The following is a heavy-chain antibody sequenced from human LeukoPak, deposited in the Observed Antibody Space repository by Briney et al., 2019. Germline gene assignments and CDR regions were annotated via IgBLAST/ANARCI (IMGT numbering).Heavy chain of an antibody. J-gene: IGHJ4*02. D-gene: IGHD1-26*01. Sequence: QKFRGRVTMTTDTSTSIAYMELRSLRSEDTAVYYCATLLGAPSYFDYWGQGTLVTVSS. V-gene: IGHV1-18*01. CDR3: ATLLGAPSYFDY.